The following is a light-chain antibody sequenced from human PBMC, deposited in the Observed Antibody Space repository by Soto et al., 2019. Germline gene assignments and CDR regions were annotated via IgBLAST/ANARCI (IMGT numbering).Light chain of an antibody. CDR2: DAT. CDR3: QQRYNWPPYT. J-gene: IGKJ2*01. CDR1: QTVSSY. V-gene: IGKV3-11*01. Sequence: EIVLTQSPATLSLSPGERATLSCRASQTVSSYLAWYQQKPGQAPRLLVYDATNRATGIPDRFSGSGSGTDFTLPISSLESEDVAVYYCQQRYNWPPYTFGQGTKLEIK.